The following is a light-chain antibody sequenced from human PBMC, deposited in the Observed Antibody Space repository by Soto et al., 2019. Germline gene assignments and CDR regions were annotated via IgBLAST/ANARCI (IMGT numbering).Light chain of an antibody. CDR2: EDI. CDR3: GSYAGYSTWV. V-gene: IGLV2-23*01. J-gene: IGLJ3*02. CDR1: RSDVGIYNL. Sequence: QSALTQPASVSGSPGQSITISCTGSRSDVGIYNLVSWYQQHPGKAPQLIIYEDIKRPSGVSDRISGSKSGNTASLTISGRQPEDEADYHCGSYAGYSTWVFGGGTKLTVL.